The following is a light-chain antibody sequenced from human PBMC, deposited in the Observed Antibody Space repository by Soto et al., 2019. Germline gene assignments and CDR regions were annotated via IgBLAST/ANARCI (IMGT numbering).Light chain of an antibody. V-gene: IGKV3-11*01. CDR3: QQRSHWPRNT. CDR1: QTVSRH. J-gene: IGKJ2*01. Sequence: EIVLTQSPATVSLSPGERATLSCRTSQTVSRHLAWYQQKPGQAPRLLIYDISNRDTGIPARFSGSGSGTDFNLTISSLEPEDSAVYYCQQRSHWPRNTFCQGTKLEIK. CDR2: DIS.